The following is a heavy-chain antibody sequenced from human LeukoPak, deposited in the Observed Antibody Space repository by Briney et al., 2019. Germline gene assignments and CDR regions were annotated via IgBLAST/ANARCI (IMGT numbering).Heavy chain of an antibody. CDR1: GFTFSSYS. D-gene: IGHD6-13*01. CDR3: ARVDSSSWYGDY. J-gene: IGHJ4*02. CDR2: ISSSSSYI. Sequence: GGSLRLSCAASGFTFSSYSMNWVRQAPGKGLEWVLSISSSSSYIYYADSVKGRFTISRDNAKNSLYLQMNSLRAEDTAVYYCARVDSSSWYGDYWGQGTLVTVSS. V-gene: IGHV3-21*01.